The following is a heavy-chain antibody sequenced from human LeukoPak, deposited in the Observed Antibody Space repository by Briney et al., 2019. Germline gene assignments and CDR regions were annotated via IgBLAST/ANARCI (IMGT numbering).Heavy chain of an antibody. CDR2: ISSSSSYI. V-gene: IGHV3-21*01. D-gene: IGHD5-24*01. CDR3: ARDLSDGYNDDY. CDR1: GFTFSSYS. J-gene: IGHJ4*02. Sequence: PGGSLRLSCAASGFTFSSYSMNWVRQAPGKGLEWVSSISSSSSYIYYADSVKGRFTISRDNAKNSPYLQMNSLRAEDTAVYYCARDLSDGYNDDYWGQGTLVTVSS.